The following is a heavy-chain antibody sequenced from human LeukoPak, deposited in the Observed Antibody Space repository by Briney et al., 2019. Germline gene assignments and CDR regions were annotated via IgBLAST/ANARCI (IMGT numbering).Heavy chain of an antibody. Sequence: ASVKVSCKVSGYTLTELSMNWVRQAPGKGLEWMGDFDPEDGETIYAQKFQGRVTMTEDTSTDTAYMELSSLRAEDTAVYYCATGGYLRYAFDIWGQGTMVTVSS. CDR3: ATGGYLRYAFDI. D-gene: IGHD3-22*01. V-gene: IGHV1-24*01. CDR2: FDPEDGET. J-gene: IGHJ3*02. CDR1: GYTLTELS.